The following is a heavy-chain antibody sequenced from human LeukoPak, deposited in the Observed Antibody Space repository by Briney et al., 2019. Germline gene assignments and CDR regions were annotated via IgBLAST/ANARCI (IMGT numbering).Heavy chain of an antibody. D-gene: IGHD2-21*02. Sequence: GGSLRLSCAASGFTFSSYGMHWVRQAPGKGLEWVAFIRYDGSNKYYADSVKGRFTISRDNSKNTLYLQMNSLRAEDTAVYYCAKDDNCGRDCSDYYYYYYMDVWGKGTTVTISS. CDR1: GFTFSSYG. J-gene: IGHJ6*03. CDR2: IRYDGSNK. V-gene: IGHV3-30*02. CDR3: AKDDNCGRDCSDYYYYYYMDV.